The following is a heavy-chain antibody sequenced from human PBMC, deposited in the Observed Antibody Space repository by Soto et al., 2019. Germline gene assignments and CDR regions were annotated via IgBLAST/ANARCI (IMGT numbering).Heavy chain of an antibody. Sequence: SVPTLVNPTQTLTLTCTFSGFSLSTSGVGVGWIRQPPGKALEWLALIYWDDDKRYSPSLKNRLTITKDTSKNQVVLTMTNMGPVDTATYFCAHRGLSGVIIEYFFDYWGQGTLVTVSS. D-gene: IGHD3-3*01. CDR3: AHRGLSGVIIEYFFDY. J-gene: IGHJ4*02. V-gene: IGHV2-5*02. CDR1: GFSLSTSGVG. CDR2: IYWDDDK.